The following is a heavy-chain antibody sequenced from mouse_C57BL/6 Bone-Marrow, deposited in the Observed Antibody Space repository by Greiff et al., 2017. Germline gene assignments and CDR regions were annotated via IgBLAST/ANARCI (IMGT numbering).Heavy chain of an antibody. Sequence: DVHLVESGGGLVKPGGSLKLSCAASGFTFSSYAMSWVRQTPEKRLEWVATISDGGSYTYYPDNVKGRFTISRDNDKNNLYLQMSHLKSEDTAMYYCARDRGQLRLNYFDYWGQGTTLTVSS. CDR2: ISDGGSYT. V-gene: IGHV5-4*01. CDR1: GFTFSSYA. CDR3: ARDRGQLRLNYFDY. D-gene: IGHD3-2*02. J-gene: IGHJ2*01.